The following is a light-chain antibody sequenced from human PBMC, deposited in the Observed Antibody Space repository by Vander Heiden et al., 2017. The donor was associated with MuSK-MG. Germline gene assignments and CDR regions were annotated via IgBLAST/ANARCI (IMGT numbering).Light chain of an antibody. J-gene: IGKJ4*01. CDR3: QQISTYPIT. V-gene: IGKV1-9*01. CDR1: QGISSF. Sequence: DIQLTQSPSFLSASVGDRVTITCRASQGISSFLAWYQQMPGKAPKLLIYFASTLQNGVPSRFNGSGSGTEFTLTISSLQPEDFATYFCQQISTYPITFGGGTKVEIK. CDR2: FAS.